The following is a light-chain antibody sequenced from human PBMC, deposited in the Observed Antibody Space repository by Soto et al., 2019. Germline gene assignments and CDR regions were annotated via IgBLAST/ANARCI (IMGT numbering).Light chain of an antibody. CDR2: DVT. J-gene: IGLJ1*01. CDR1: SSDVGGYDY. Sequence: SALTQPASVSGSPGQSITISCTGTSSDVGGYDYVSWYQQHPDKAPKLMIYDVTNRPSGVSNRFSGSKSGNTASLTISGLQAEDEADYYCSSYTSSSTYVFGTGTKVTV. CDR3: SSYTSSSTYV. V-gene: IGLV2-14*03.